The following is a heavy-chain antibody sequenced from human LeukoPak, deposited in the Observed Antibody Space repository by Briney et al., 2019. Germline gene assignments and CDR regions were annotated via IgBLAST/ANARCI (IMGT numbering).Heavy chain of an antibody. D-gene: IGHD5-12*01. J-gene: IGHJ6*03. V-gene: IGHV3-30*04. CDR2: ISYDGSNK. CDR3: ARVVATTWWDYYYYMDV. CDR1: GFTFSSYA. Sequence: GGSLRLSCAASGFTFSSYAMHWVRQAPGKGLEWVAVISYDGSNKYYADSVKGRFTISRDNAKNSLYLQMNSLRAEDTVLYYCARVVATTWWDYYYYMDVWGKGTTVTVSS.